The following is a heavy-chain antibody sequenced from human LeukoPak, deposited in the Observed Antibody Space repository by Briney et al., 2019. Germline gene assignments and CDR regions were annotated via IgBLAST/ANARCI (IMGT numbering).Heavy chain of an antibody. CDR1: GFTFGDYG. Sequence: AGGSLRLSCTASGFTFGDYGMSWVRQAPGKGLEWVGFIRSKVYGGTTEYAASVKDRFTISRDDSKSIAYLQVNSLKTEDTAVYYCTGSFGELSFFAHWGQGTLVTVSS. CDR2: IRSKVYGGTT. D-gene: IGHD3-10*01. V-gene: IGHV3-49*04. CDR3: TGSFGELSFFAH. J-gene: IGHJ4*02.